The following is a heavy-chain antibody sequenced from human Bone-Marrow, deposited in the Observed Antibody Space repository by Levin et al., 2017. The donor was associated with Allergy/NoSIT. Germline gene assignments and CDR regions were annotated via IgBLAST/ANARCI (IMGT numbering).Heavy chain of an antibody. V-gene: IGHV1-2*06. CDR2: INPNSGAT. CDR1: GYTFTDYY. J-gene: IGHJ3*02. D-gene: IGHD2-2*01. Sequence: ASVKVSCKASGYTFTDYYIHWVRQAPGQGLEWMGRINPNSGATTYAPKFQGRVTMTRDTSINTAYMELTRLISDDTAVFYCVTCEFCSASSCPGTRDDSFDIWGQGTKVTVSS. CDR3: VTCEFCSASSCPGTRDDSFDI.